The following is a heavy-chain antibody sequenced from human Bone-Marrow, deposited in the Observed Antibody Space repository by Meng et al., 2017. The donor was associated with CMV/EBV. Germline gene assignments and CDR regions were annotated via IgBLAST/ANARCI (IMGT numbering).Heavy chain of an antibody. CDR1: GFTFSSYW. D-gene: IGHD3-22*01. J-gene: IGHJ4*02. V-gene: IGHV3-15*04. CDR2: IETTANNGTV. Sequence: GESLKISCAASGFTFSSYWMSWVRQAPGKGLEWVAHIETTANNGTVDYAAPVKGRFTISRDDSRDILYLQMNGLRAEDTAVYYCTTHLYFYDRGDYYLGAPWGQGTLVTVSS. CDR3: TTHLYFYDRGDYYLGAP.